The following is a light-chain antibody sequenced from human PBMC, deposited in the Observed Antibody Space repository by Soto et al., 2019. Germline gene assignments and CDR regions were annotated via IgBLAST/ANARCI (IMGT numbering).Light chain of an antibody. CDR2: GNG. CDR3: QSYDSSLSGWV. Sequence: QAVVTQPPSVSGAPGQRVTISCTGSSSNIGAGFDVHWYQQLPGTAPKLLIYGNGNRPSGVPGRFSGSKSGTSASLAVTGLQAEDEADYYCQSYDSSLSGWVFGGGTKVTVL. V-gene: IGLV1-40*01. J-gene: IGLJ3*02. CDR1: SSNIGAGFD.